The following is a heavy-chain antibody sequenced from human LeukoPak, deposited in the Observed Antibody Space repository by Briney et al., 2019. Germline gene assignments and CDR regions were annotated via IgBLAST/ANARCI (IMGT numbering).Heavy chain of an antibody. J-gene: IGHJ4*02. V-gene: IGHV3-48*03. CDR2: ISSSGSTI. Sequence: PGGSLRLSCAAPGFTFSSYEMNWVRQAPGKGLEWVSYISSSGSTIYYADSVKGRFTISRDNAKNSLYLQMNSLRAEDTAVYYCARVSGGSCYDYWGQGTLVTVSS. D-gene: IGHD2-15*01. CDR3: ARVSGGSCYDY. CDR1: GFTFSSYE.